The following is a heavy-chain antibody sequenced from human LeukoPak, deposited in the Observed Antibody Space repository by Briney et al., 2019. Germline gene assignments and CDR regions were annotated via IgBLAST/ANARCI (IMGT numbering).Heavy chain of an antibody. D-gene: IGHD3-22*01. CDR2: IRYDGSNK. V-gene: IGHV3-30*02. Sequence: GGSLRLSCAASGFTFSSYGMHWVRQAPGKGLEWVAFIRYDGSNKYYADSVKGRFTISRDNSKNTLYLQMNSLRAEDTAVYYCAKDHSQWFKGYYFDYWGQGTLVTVSS. CDR3: AKDHSQWFKGYYFDY. J-gene: IGHJ4*02. CDR1: GFTFSSYG.